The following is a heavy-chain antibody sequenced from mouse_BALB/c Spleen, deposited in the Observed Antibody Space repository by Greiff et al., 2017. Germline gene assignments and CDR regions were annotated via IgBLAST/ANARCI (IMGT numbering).Heavy chain of an antibody. D-gene: IGHD1-1*01. J-gene: IGHJ3*01. V-gene: IGHV14-3*02. CDR1: GFNIKDTY. Sequence: EVQLVESGAELVKPGASVKLSCTASGFNIKDTYMHWVKQRPEQGLEWIGRIDPANGNTKYDPKFQGKATITADTSSNTAYLQLSSLTSEDTAVYYCASGTVVATKAYWGQGTLVTVSA. CDR2: IDPANGNT. CDR3: ASGTVVATKAY.